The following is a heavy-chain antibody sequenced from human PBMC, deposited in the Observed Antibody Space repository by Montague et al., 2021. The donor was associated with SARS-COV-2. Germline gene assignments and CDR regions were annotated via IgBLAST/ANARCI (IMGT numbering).Heavy chain of an antibody. CDR1: GDSISYFY. CDR3: ARDVVAAPGTFDY. Sequence: SETLSLTCTVSGDSISYFYWSWIRQPAGKGLERIGRVSASWSTNYNPSPNSRVTMSVDTSKKQFPLRLRSVTAADTAVYYCARDVVAAPGTFDYWGQGTLVTVSS. D-gene: IGHD6-13*01. CDR2: VSASWST. J-gene: IGHJ4*02. V-gene: IGHV4-4*07.